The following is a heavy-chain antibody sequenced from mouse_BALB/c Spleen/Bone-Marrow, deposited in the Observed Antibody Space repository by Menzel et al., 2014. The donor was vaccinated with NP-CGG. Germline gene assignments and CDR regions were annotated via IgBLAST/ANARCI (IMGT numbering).Heavy chain of an antibody. Sequence: EVNVVESGAELVRSGASVKLSCTASGFNIKDYYMHWVKQRPEQGLEWIGWIDPENGDTEYAPKFQGKATMTADTSSNTAYLQLSSLTSEDTAVYYCNARYYYAMDYWGQGTSVTVSS. V-gene: IGHV14-4*02. J-gene: IGHJ4*01. CDR3: NARYYYAMDY. CDR2: IDPENGDT. CDR1: GFNIKDYY.